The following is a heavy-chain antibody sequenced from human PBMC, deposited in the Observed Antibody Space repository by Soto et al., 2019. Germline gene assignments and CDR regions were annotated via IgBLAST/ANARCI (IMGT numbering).Heavy chain of an antibody. CDR1: GSTISSAYY. J-gene: IGHJ4*02. CDR3: ARNRTGALFDY. CDR2: IYHSGST. V-gene: IGHV4-38-2*01. Sequence: SETLSLTCAGFGSTISSAYYWGWIRQSPGKGLEWIGSIYHSGSIYHSGSTHYNPSLKSRVTISVDTSKNQFSLRLASVTAADTAVYYCARNRTGALFDYWGQGALVTVSS. D-gene: IGHD1-1*01.